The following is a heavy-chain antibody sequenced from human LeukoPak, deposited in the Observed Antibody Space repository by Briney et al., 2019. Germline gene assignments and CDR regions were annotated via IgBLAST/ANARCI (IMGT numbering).Heavy chain of an antibody. CDR3: ARVLRDTAMGGDAFDI. CDR2: ISSSSSYI. Sequence: GGSLRLSCAASRFTFSSYSMNWVRQAPGKGLEWVSSISSSSSYIYYADSVKGRFTISRDNAKNSLYLQMNSLRAEDTAVYYCARVLRDTAMGGDAFDIWGQGTMVTVSS. CDR1: RFTFSSYS. D-gene: IGHD5-18*01. J-gene: IGHJ3*02. V-gene: IGHV3-21*01.